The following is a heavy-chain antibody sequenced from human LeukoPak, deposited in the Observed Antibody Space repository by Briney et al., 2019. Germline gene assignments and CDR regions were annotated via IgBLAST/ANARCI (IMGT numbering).Heavy chain of an antibody. J-gene: IGHJ6*04. CDR1: GFTFSSYV. V-gene: IGHV3-23*01. CDR3: AKGSVTMVRGVIKLYYYYGMDV. Sequence: PGGSLRLSCAASGFTFSSYVMSWVRQAPGKGLEWVSAISGSGGRTYYADSVKGRFTISRDNSKNTLYLQMNSLRAEDTAVYYCAKGSVTMVRGVIKLYYYYGMDVWGKGTTVTVSS. D-gene: IGHD3-10*01. CDR2: ISGSGGRT.